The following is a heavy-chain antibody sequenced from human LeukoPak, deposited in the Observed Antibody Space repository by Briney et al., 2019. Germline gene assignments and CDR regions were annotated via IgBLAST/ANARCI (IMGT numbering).Heavy chain of an antibody. J-gene: IGHJ4*02. V-gene: IGHV3-7*01. CDR3: ARSLSGYAYYFDS. CDR1: GFTFSSYW. D-gene: IGHD3-22*01. Sequence: PGGSLRLSCAASGFTFSSYWMGWVRQAPGKGLEWVANIKEDGADKYYVDSVKGRFTISRDNAKSSLYLQMNSLRADDTAVYYCARSLSGYAYYFDSWGQGTLVTVSS. CDR2: IKEDGADK.